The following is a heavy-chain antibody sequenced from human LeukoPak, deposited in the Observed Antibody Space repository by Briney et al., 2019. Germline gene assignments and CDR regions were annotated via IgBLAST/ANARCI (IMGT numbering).Heavy chain of an antibody. D-gene: IGHD4-17*01. J-gene: IGHJ3*02. CDR2: INPSGGST. V-gene: IGHV1-46*01. CDR3: ARDLKGKTTVTHDAFDI. Sequence: GASVKVSCKASGYTFTSYYMHWVRQAPGQGLEWMGIINPSGGSTSYAQKFQGRVTMTRDTSTSTVCMELSSLRSEDTAVYYCARDLKGKTTVTHDAFDIWGQGTMVTVSS. CDR1: GYTFTSYY.